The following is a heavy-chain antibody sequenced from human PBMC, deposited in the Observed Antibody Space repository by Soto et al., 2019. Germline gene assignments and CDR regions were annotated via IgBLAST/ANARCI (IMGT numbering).Heavy chain of an antibody. CDR3: AKGSRGAYYYCMDV. Sequence: GGSLRLSCAASGFTFSSSAMNWVRQAPGKGLEWVSSISNSGGTTSYADSVKGRSTISRDNSKNTLYLQMNSLRAEDTAVYYCAKGSRGAYYYCMDVWGKGTTVTVSS. V-gene: IGHV3-23*01. CDR2: ISNSGGTT. J-gene: IGHJ6*03. CDR1: GFTFSSSA.